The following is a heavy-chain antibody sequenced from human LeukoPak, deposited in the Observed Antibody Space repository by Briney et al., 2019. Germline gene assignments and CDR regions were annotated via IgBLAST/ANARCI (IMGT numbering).Heavy chain of an antibody. D-gene: IGHD6-13*01. CDR1: GHSISSSSYY. Sequence: PSETLSLTCTVSGHSISSSSYYWGRIRRPRGKGLEWLERLYYTQSTYYNPSLKSRITLSVDTHKNHFSLKQSSVTGADTAVYYCATATCIAAVGIGHWGQGALVTGSS. CDR2: LYYTQST. J-gene: IGHJ4*02. V-gene: IGHV4-39*02. CDR3: ATATCIAAVGIGH.